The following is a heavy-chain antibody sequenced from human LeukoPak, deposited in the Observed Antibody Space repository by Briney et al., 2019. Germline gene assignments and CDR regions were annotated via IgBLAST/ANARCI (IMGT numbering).Heavy chain of an antibody. Sequence: GGSLRLSCAASGFTFGDYAMSWVRQAPGKGLEWVSGINWNGGSTGYADSVKGRFTISRDNAKNSLFLQMNSLRAEDTALYYCARTTSMNYVGDAFHIWGQGTMVTVSS. V-gene: IGHV3-20*04. J-gene: IGHJ3*02. CDR2: INWNGGST. CDR1: GFTFGDYA. D-gene: IGHD1-7*01. CDR3: ARTTSMNYVGDAFHI.